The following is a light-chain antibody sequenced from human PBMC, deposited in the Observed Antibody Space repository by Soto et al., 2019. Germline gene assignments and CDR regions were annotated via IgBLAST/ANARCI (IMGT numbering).Light chain of an antibody. CDR3: QQYGSSPPLT. Sequence: EIVLTQTPGTLSLSPGERATLSCRASQSVSSSYLAWYQQKPGQAPRLLIYGASSRATGIPDRFSGIGSGTVFTVTVSRLEPEDFAVYYCQQYGSSPPLTFRQGTKVEIK. J-gene: IGKJ1*01. CDR1: QSVSSSY. V-gene: IGKV3-20*01. CDR2: GAS.